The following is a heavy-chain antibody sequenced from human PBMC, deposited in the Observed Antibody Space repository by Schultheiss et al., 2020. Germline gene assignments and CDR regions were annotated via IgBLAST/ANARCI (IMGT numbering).Heavy chain of an antibody. V-gene: IGHV4-34*01. Sequence: SETLSLTCAVYGGSFSGYYWSWIRQPPGKGLEWIGEINHSGSTNYNPSLKSRVTISVDTSKNQFSLKLSSVTAAETAVYYCARMAKAAFDIWGQGTMVTVSS. D-gene: IGHD5-24*01. CDR1: GGSFSGYY. J-gene: IGHJ3*02. CDR2: INHSGST. CDR3: ARMAKAAFDI.